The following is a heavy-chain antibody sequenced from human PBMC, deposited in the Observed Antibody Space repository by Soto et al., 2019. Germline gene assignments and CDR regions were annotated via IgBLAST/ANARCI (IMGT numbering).Heavy chain of an antibody. CDR3: ARDQRHYDILTGYSHFDY. J-gene: IGHJ4*02. V-gene: IGHV3-33*01. CDR2: IWYDGSNK. Sequence: QVQLVESGGGVIQPGRSLRLSCAASGFTFSSYGMRWVRQAPGKGLEWVAVIWYDGSNKYYADSVKGRFTISRDNSKNTLYLQMNSLRAEDTAVYYCARDQRHYDILTGYSHFDYWGQGTLVTVSS. D-gene: IGHD3-9*01. CDR1: GFTFSSYG.